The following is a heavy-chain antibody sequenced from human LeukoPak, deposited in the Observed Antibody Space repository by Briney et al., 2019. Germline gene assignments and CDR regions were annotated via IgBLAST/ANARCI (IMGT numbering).Heavy chain of an antibody. CDR2: MNPNSGNT. V-gene: IGHV1-8*01. Sequence: ASVKVSCKASGYTFTNYDINWVRHATGQRLELMGWMNPNSGNTGYAQKFQGRVTMTRNTSISTAYMELSSLRSEDTALYYCARDIAGATKGGWFDTWGQGTPVTVSS. D-gene: IGHD1-26*01. J-gene: IGHJ5*02. CDR3: ARDIAGATKGGWFDT. CDR1: GYTFTNYD.